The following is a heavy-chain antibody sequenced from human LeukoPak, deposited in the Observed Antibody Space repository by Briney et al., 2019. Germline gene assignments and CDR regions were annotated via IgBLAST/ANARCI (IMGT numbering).Heavy chain of an antibody. CDR3: ARDGAYYDSSGYYYFDY. D-gene: IGHD3-22*01. J-gene: IGHJ4*02. CDR1: GGSFSGYY. V-gene: IGHV4-34*01. CDR2: INHSGST. Sequence: SSETLSLTCAVYGGSFSGYYWSWIRQPPGKGLEWIGKINHSGSTNYNPSLKSRVTISVDTSKNQFSLKLSSVTAADTAVYYCARDGAYYDSSGYYYFDYWGQGTLVTVSS.